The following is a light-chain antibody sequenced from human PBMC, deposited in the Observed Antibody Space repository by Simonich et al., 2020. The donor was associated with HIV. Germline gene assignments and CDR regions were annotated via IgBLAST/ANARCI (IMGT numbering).Light chain of an antibody. V-gene: IGKV1-13*02. CDR2: AAS. J-gene: IGKJ4*01. Sequence: IQMTQSPSTLSASVGDRVTITCRASQGISSALAWYQQKPGKAPKLLIYAASTLQSGVPSRFSGSGSGTDFTLTISSLQSEDFATYYCQQYYVYPLPFGGGTKVEIK. CDR3: QQYYVYPLP. CDR1: QGISSA.